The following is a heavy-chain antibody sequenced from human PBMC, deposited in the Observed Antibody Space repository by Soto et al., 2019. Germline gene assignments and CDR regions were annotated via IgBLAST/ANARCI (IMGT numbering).Heavy chain of an antibody. D-gene: IGHD2-2*02. CDR1: GGSISSAAYY. J-gene: IGHJ4*02. CDR2: ISLSGST. CDR3: AREYTYGSNFFDC. Sequence: QVQLQESGPGLVKPSQTLSLTCTVSGGSISSAAYYWSWIRQHPGKGLEWIGYISLSGSTYYNPSLTSRVIISVYPSKNQFSLSLTSVTAADPAVYYCAREYTYGSNFFDCWGQGALVTVSS. V-gene: IGHV4-31*03.